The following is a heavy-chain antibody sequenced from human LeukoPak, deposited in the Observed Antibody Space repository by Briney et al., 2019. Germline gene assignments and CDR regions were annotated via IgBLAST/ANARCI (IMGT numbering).Heavy chain of an antibody. J-gene: IGHJ3*02. CDR3: ARGGMVRRVMSAFDI. CDR2: IKQGGSEK. D-gene: IGHD3-10*01. V-gene: IGHV3-7*01. Sequence: GGSLSLSCAASGFTISNYWMSWVRQAPGKGLEWVANIKQGGSEKYYVDSVRGRFTVSRDNAKNTMYLQMNSLRAEDTAVFYCARGGMVRRVMSAFDIWGQGTLVTVSS. CDR1: GFTISNYW.